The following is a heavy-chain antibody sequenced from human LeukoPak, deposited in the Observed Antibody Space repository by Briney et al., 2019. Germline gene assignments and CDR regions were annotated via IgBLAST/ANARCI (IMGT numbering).Heavy chain of an antibody. CDR1: GFTFSSYW. J-gene: IGHJ6*02. CDR2: INSDGSST. D-gene: IGHD6-13*01. V-gene: IGHV3-74*01. CDR3: ARGSSSWSSGFYYYGMDV. Sequence: GGSLRLSCAASGFTFSSYWMPWVRQAPGKGLVWVSRINSDGSSTSYADSVKGRFTISRDNAKNTLYLQMNSLRAEDTAVYYCARGSSSWSSGFYYYGMDVWGQGTTVTVSS.